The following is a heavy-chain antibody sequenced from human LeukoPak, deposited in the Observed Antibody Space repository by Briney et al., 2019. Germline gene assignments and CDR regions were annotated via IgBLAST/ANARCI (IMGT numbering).Heavy chain of an antibody. V-gene: IGHV3-64D*09. CDR1: GFTFSSYV. J-gene: IGHJ5*02. D-gene: IGHD3-22*01. CDR2: ISSNGGST. CDR3: VKDYYDSFVP. Sequence: GGSLRLSCSASGFTFSSYVMHWVRQARGKGLEYVSAISSNGGSTYYADSVKGRFTISRDNSQNTLYLQMGSLRAEDTAEYYCVKDYYDSFVPWGEGTLVSVS.